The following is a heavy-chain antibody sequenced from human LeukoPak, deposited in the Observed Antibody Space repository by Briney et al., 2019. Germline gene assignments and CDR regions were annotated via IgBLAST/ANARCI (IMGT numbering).Heavy chain of an antibody. CDR1: GYTFTSYY. J-gene: IGHJ3*02. CDR2: INPSGGST. D-gene: IGHD3-22*01. Sequence: GASVKVSCKASGYTFTSYYMHWVRQAPGQGLEWMGIINPSGGSTSYAQKFQGRATMTRDTSTSTVYMELSSLRSEDTAVYYCAREQYYYDSSGYYPLSAFDIWGQGTMVIVSS. V-gene: IGHV1-46*01. CDR3: AREQYYYDSSGYYPLSAFDI.